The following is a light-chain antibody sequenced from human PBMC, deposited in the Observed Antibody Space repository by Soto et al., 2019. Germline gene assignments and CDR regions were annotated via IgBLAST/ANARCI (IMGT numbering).Light chain of an antibody. CDR1: QSVSSSY. CDR2: GAS. Sequence: EIVLTQSPGTLSLSPGERATLSCRASQSVSSSYLAWYQQKPGQAPRLLIYGASRRATGIPDRFSGSGSGTDFTLTISRLEPEDFAVYYCQQYGASPGYTFGQGTKLKIK. V-gene: IGKV3-20*01. CDR3: QQYGASPGYT. J-gene: IGKJ2*01.